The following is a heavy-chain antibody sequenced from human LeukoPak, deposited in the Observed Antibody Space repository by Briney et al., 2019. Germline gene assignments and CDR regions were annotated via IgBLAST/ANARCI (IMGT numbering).Heavy chain of an antibody. CDR2: IYYSGST. J-gene: IGHJ4*02. CDR3: ARRNMVFDY. Sequence: SETLSLTCTVSGGSISSYYWSWIRQPLGKGLEWIGYIYYSGSTNYNPSLKSRVTISVDTSKNQFSLKLSSVTAADTAVYYCARRNMVFDYWGQGTLVTVSS. D-gene: IGHD3-10*01. CDR1: GGSISSYY. V-gene: IGHV4-59*08.